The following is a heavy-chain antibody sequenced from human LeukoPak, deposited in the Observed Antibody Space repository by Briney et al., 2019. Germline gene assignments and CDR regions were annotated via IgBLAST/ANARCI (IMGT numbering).Heavy chain of an antibody. CDR2: ISYDGSNK. CDR3: AKDLGSGSSLLDY. V-gene: IGHV3-30*18. CDR1: GFIFSGYG. J-gene: IGHJ4*02. Sequence: GGSLRLSCAASGFIFSGYGIHWVRQAPGKGLEWVAVISYDGSNKYYADSVKGRFTISRDNSKNTLYLQMNSLRAEDTAVYYCAKDLGSGSSLLDYWGQGTLVTVSS. D-gene: IGHD6-6*01.